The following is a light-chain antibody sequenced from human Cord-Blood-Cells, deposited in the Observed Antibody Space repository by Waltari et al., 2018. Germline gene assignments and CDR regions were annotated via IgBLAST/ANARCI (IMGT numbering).Light chain of an antibody. J-gene: IGKJ3*01. CDR3: QQSYSTPFT. Sequence: DIQMTQSPSSLSASVGDRGTLTCRASQSISSYLNWYQQKPGKAPKLLIYAASSLQSGVPSRFSGSGSGTDFTLTISSLQPEDFATYYCQQSYSTPFTFGPGTKVDIK. V-gene: IGKV1-39*01. CDR2: AAS. CDR1: QSISSY.